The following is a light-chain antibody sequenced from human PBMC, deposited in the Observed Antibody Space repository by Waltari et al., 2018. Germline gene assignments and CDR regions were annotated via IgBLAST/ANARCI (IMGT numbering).Light chain of an antibody. CDR2: YKSDSEK. Sequence: AVLTQPSSLSAPPGPSPRPTGTLRRGLNVVTSTQSGYTQKSGSPPQYLLRYKSDSEKERGSGVPSRFSGSKVASANSGILFISGLQSEDEADYYCLIWHDTDWVFGGGTKLTVL. J-gene: IGLJ3*02. CDR1: RGLNVVTST. V-gene: IGLV5-45*02. CDR3: LIWHDTDWV.